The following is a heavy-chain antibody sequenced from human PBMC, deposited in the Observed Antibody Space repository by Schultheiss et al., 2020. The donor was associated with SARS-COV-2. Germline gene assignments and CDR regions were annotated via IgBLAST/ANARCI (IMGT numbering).Heavy chain of an antibody. V-gene: IGHV3-49*03. CDR1: GFTFGDYA. CDR3: ARDGQLWPPYYYYGMDV. Sequence: GGSLRLSCTASGFTFGDYAMSWFRQAPGKGLEWVGFIRSKAYGGTTEYAASVKGRFTISRDNAKNSLYLQMNSLRAEDTAVYYCARDGQLWPPYYYYGMDVWGQGTTVTVSS. J-gene: IGHJ6*02. CDR2: IRSKAYGGTT. D-gene: IGHD5-18*01.